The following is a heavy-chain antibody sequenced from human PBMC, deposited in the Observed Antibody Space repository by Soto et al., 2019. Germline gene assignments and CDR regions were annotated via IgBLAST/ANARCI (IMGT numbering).Heavy chain of an antibody. V-gene: IGHV3-74*01. CDR3: ARESGDWPLNWFDP. CDR1: GVNFSNHW. CDR2: ITSDGKSK. Sequence: GGSLRLSCAASGVNFSNHWMHWVRQRPGEGLVWVSRITSDGKSKAYAESVKGRFAISRDNAKNTLYLQMNGLTAEDTAVYYCARESGDWPLNWFDPWGLGTLVTVSS. D-gene: IGHD2-21*02. J-gene: IGHJ5*02.